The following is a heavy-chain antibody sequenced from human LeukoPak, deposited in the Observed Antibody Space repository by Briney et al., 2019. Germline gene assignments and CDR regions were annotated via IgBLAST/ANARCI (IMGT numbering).Heavy chain of an antibody. Sequence: SETLPLTCAVYGGSFSGYYWSWIRQPPGKGLEWIGEISHSGSTNYNPSLKSRVTISVDTSKNQLSLKLSSVTAADTAVYYCARGVFIVVVPAASSRNWFDPWGQGTLVTVSS. CDR3: ARGVFIVVVPAASSRNWFDP. D-gene: IGHD2-2*01. CDR2: ISHSGST. J-gene: IGHJ5*02. CDR1: GGSFSGYY. V-gene: IGHV4-34*01.